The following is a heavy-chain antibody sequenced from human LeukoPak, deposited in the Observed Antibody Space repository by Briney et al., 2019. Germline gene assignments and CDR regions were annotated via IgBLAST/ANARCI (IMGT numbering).Heavy chain of an antibody. V-gene: IGHV3-48*01. CDR2: ISSSSSTI. Sequence: GGSLRLSCAASGFTFSSYSMNWVRQAPGKGLEWVSYISSSSSTIYYADSVKGRFTISRDNAKNSLYLQMNSLRAEDTAVYYCARDSNFYDFRSGYYSRQYYYYGMDVWGQGTTVTVSS. D-gene: IGHD3-3*01. CDR3: ARDSNFYDFRSGYYSRQYYYYGMDV. CDR1: GFTFSSYS. J-gene: IGHJ6*02.